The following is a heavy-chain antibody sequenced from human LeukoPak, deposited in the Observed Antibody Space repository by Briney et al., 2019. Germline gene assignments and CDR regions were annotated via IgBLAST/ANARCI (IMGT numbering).Heavy chain of an antibody. Sequence: GRSLRLSCAASGFTFSSYAMHWVRQAPGKGLEWISSINSRGSGEYYADSVKGRFTISRDNAKNSLYLQMNSLRAEDTAVYYCAREGSIVPHQDLDYWGQGTLVTVSS. CDR2: INSRGSGE. CDR1: GFTFSSYA. D-gene: IGHD2-8*01. J-gene: IGHJ4*02. CDR3: AREGSIVPHQDLDY. V-gene: IGHV3-21*01.